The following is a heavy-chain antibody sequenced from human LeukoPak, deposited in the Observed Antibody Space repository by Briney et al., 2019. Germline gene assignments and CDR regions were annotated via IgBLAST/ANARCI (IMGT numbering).Heavy chain of an antibody. CDR1: GGSISSGGYS. CDR3: ASGGYSYGVDC. Sequence: PSQTLSLTCAVSGGSISSGGYSWSWIRQPPGKGLEWIGYIYYSGSTNCNPSLKSRVTISVDTSKNQFSLKLSSVTAADTAVYYCASGGYSYGVDCWGQGTLVTVSS. CDR2: IYYSGST. V-gene: IGHV4-30-4*07. J-gene: IGHJ4*02. D-gene: IGHD5-18*01.